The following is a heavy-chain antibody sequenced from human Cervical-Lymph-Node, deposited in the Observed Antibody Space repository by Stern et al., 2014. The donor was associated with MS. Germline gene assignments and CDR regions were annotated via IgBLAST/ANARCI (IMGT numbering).Heavy chain of an antibody. CDR2: IYYSGST. CDR3: ASTSQTPLGEPGVIDY. V-gene: IGHV4-39*01. D-gene: IGHD3-16*01. Sequence: QVQLQESGPGLVKPSETLSLTCTVSGGSISSSSYYWGWIRQPPGKGLEXIGSIYYSGSTYYNPSLKSRVTISVDTSKNQFSRKLGSVTAADTAVYYCASTSQTPLGEPGVIDYWGQGTLVTVSS. J-gene: IGHJ4*02. CDR1: GGSISSSSYY.